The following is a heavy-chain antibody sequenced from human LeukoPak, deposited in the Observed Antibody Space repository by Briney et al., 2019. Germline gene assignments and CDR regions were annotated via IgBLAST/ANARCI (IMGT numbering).Heavy chain of an antibody. CDR2: ISSSSSYI. CDR1: GFTFSSYS. Sequence: SGGSLRLSCAASGFTFSSYSMNWVRQAPGKGLEWVSSISSSSSYIYYADSVKGRFTISRDNAKNSLYPQMNSLRSDDTAVYYCARGSGSYYAYWGQGTLVTVSS. CDR3: ARGSGSYYAY. D-gene: IGHD1-26*01. J-gene: IGHJ4*02. V-gene: IGHV3-21*04.